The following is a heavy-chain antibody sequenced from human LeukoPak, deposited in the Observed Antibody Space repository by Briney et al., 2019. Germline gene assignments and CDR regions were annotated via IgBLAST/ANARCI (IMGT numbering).Heavy chain of an antibody. J-gene: IGHJ4*02. CDR1: GYTFTSYY. V-gene: IGHV1-46*01. CDR2: INPSGGST. D-gene: IGHD3-10*01. CDR3: ARDSGMVRGTVDY. Sequence: GASVKASCKASGYTFTSYYMYWVRQATGQGLEWMGIINPSGGSTSYAQKFQGRVTMTRDTSTSTVYMELSSLRSEDTAVYYCARDSGMVRGTVDYWGQGTLVTVSS.